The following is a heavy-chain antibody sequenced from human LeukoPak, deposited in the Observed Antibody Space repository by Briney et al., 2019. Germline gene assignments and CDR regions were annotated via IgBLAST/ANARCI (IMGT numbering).Heavy chain of an antibody. CDR3: ARDLVVRGFNIFGY. CDR2: ISAYNGNT. V-gene: IGHV1-18*01. J-gene: IGHJ4*02. CDR1: GYTFTSYG. D-gene: IGHD3-10*01. Sequence: ASVKVSCKASGYTFTSYGISWVRQAPGQGLEWMGWISAYNGNTNYAQKLQGRVTMTTDTSTSTAYMELRSLRSDDTAMYYCARDLVVRGFNIFGYWGQGTLVTVSS.